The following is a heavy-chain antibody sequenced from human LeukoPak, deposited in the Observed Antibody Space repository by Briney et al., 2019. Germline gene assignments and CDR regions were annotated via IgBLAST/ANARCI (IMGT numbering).Heavy chain of an antibody. CDR2: ISYDGGNK. D-gene: IGHD6-6*01. J-gene: IGHJ6*03. CDR3: AKEGYSSSSGYYYMDV. V-gene: IGHV3-30*18. CDR1: GFTFSSYG. Sequence: GGSLRLSCAASGFTFSSYGMHWVRQAPGKGLEWVALISYDGGNKYYADSVKGRFTISRDNSKNTLYLQMNSLRAEDTAVYYCAKEGYSSSSGYYYMDVWGKGTTVTVSS.